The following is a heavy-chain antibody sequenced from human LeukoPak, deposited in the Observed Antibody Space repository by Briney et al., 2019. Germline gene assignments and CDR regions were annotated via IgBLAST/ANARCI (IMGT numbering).Heavy chain of an antibody. CDR2: IKTDGSST. CDR3: ARDRGYYYDSSGLNWFDP. CDR1: GFTFSSYW. J-gene: IGHJ5*02. D-gene: IGHD3-22*01. Sequence: GGSLRLSCAASGFTFSSYWMHWVRQAPGKGLVWVSHIKTDGSSTSYADSVRGRFTISRDNSKNTLYLQMNSLRAEDTAVYYCARDRGYYYDSSGLNWFDPWGQGTLVTVSS. V-gene: IGHV3-74*01.